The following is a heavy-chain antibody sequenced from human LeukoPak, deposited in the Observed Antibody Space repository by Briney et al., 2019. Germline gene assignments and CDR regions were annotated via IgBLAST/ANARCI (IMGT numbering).Heavy chain of an antibody. V-gene: IGHV4-4*07. CDR2: IYTSGTT. D-gene: IGHD6-19*01. J-gene: IGHJ4*02. CDR3: ARQQWGRNSDY. Sequence: ASETLSLTCTVSGGSISSYYWSWIRQPAGKGLEWIGRIYTSGTTNYKPSLKSRVTMSVDTSKNQFSLKLSSVTAADTAVYYCARQQWGRNSDYWGQGALVTVSS. CDR1: GGSISSYY.